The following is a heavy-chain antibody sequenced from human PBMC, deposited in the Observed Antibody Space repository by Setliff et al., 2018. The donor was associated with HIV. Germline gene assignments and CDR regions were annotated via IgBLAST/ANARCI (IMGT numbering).Heavy chain of an antibody. CDR2: IKQDGSEK. Sequence: PGGSLRLSCAASGFSFSSYWMSWVRQAPGKGLEWVANIKQDGSEKYYVDSVKGRFALSRDNAKNSLYLQMNSLRGEDTAVYYCVRNGNYYYYMDVWGKGTTVTVSS. J-gene: IGHJ6*03. CDR1: GFSFSSYW. CDR3: VRNGNYYYYMDV. V-gene: IGHV3-7*01.